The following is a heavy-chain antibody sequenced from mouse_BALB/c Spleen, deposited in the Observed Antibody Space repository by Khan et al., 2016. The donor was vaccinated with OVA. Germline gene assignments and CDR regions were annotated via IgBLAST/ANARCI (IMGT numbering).Heavy chain of an antibody. D-gene: IGHD2-1*01. CDR2: ISSGATYT. Sequence: EVQLVESGGGLVKPGGSLKLSCTASGFTFSSYTLSWVRQTPEKRLEWVATISSGATYTSYPDSVKGRFTISRDTAKSTLYLQMSSLKSEDTATYYCTRDGNYAHWYFDVWGAGTTVTVSS. J-gene: IGHJ1*01. CDR1: GFTFSSYT. CDR3: TRDGNYAHWYFDV. V-gene: IGHV5-6-4*01.